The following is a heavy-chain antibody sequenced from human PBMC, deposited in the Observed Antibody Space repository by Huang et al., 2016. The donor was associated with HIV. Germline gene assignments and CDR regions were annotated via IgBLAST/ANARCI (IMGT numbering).Heavy chain of an antibody. V-gene: IGHV3-43*01. D-gene: IGHD3-9*01. J-gene: IGHJ4*02. CDR1: GFTFDDYT. CDR3: VKSSHADILTGYYDY. Sequence: EVQLVESGGVVVQPGGSLRLSCAASGFTFDDYTMHWVRQGPGRGLEWVSLISWDGDITDYADSVKGRFTISRDNSKNSLFLQMHSLRTEDSALYYCVKSSHADILTGYYDYWGQGSLVTVSS. CDR2: ISWDGDIT.